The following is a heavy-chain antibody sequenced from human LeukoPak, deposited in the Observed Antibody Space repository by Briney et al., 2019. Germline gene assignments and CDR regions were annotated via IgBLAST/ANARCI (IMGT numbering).Heavy chain of an antibody. J-gene: IGHJ4*02. CDR3: ARGVAVAGHTYFDY. V-gene: IGHV4-59*01. D-gene: IGHD6-19*01. Sequence: SSETLSLTCTVSGGSISSYYWSWIRQPPGKGLEWIGYIYYSGSTNHNPSLKSRVTISVDTSKNQFSLKLSSVTAADTAVYYCARGVAVAGHTYFDYWGQGTLVTVSS. CDR1: GGSISSYY. CDR2: IYYSGST.